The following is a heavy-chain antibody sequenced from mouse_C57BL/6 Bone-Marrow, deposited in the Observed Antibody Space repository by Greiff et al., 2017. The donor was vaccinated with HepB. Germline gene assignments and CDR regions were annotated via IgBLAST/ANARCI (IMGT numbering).Heavy chain of an antibody. Sequence: VQLKESGAELVKPGASVKLSCTASGFNIKDYYMHWVKQRTEQGLEWIGRIDPEDGETKYAPKFQGKATITADTSSNTAYLQLSSLTSEDTAVYYCAREVSYGSSHWYFDVWGTGTTVTVSS. V-gene: IGHV14-2*01. CDR2: IDPEDGET. J-gene: IGHJ1*03. D-gene: IGHD1-1*01. CDR1: GFNIKDYY. CDR3: AREVSYGSSHWYFDV.